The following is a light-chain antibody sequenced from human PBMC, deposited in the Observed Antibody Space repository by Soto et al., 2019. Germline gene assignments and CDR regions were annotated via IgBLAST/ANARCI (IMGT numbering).Light chain of an antibody. CDR2: DAS. J-gene: IGKJ1*01. V-gene: IGKV3-11*01. CDR3: QQRSNSWT. Sequence: EIVLTQSPATLSLSPGERATLSCRASQSVSSYLAWYQQKPGQAPRLLIYDASNRATGIPARFSGSGSGTDFTLTISSLEPEDFAVYYCQQRSNSWTFGPGTKVDI. CDR1: QSVSSY.